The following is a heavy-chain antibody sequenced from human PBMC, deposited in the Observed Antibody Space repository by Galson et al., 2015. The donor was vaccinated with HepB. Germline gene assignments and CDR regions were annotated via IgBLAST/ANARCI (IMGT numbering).Heavy chain of an antibody. J-gene: IGHJ6*02. V-gene: IGHV3-7*03. Sequence: SLRLSCAASGFTFSSYWMSWVRQAPGKGLEWVANIKQDGSEKYYVDSVKGRFTISRANAKNSLYLQMNSLRAEDTAVYYCARDSSSWYYYYGMDVWGQGTTVTVSS. D-gene: IGHD6-13*01. CDR2: IKQDGSEK. CDR1: GFTFSSYW. CDR3: ARDSSSWYYYYGMDV.